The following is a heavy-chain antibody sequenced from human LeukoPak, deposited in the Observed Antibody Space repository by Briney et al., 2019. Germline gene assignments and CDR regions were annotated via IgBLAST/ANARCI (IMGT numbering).Heavy chain of an antibody. D-gene: IGHD6-19*01. CDR3: ASLYSSGWHYYYYYGMDV. Sequence: GGSLRLSCAASGFTFSSYSMNWVRQAPGKGLEWVSYISSSSSTIYYADSVKGRFTISRDNAKNTLYLQMNSLRAEDTAVYYCASLYSSGWHYYYYYGMDVWGQGTTVTVSS. CDR2: ISSSSSTI. V-gene: IGHV3-48*04. CDR1: GFTFSSYS. J-gene: IGHJ6*02.